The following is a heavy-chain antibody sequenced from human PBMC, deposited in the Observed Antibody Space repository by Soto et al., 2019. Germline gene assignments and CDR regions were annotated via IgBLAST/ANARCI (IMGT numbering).Heavy chain of an antibody. J-gene: IGHJ4*02. CDR2: IKQDGSEK. CDR3: ARDKGDCSGGSCYTNYFDY. D-gene: IGHD2-15*01. V-gene: IGHV3-7*01. Sequence: GGSLRLSCAASGFTFSSYWMSWVRQAPGKGLEWVANIKQDGSEKYYVDSVKGRFTISRDNAKNSLYLQMNSLRAEDTAVYYCARDKGDCSGGSCYTNYFDYWGQGTLVTVSS. CDR1: GFTFSSYW.